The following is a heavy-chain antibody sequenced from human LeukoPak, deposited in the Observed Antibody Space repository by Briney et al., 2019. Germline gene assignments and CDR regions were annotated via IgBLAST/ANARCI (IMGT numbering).Heavy chain of an antibody. Sequence: PLETLSLTCTVSGGSVSSPDYYWTWSRQPPGKGLEWIGHIYDTGTTSFSPSLRRRVSISVDMSKNQFSLKLSSVTAADTAIYFCASAPSGGAAKDAFDIWGQGTMVTVSS. CDR1: GGSVSSPDYY. J-gene: IGHJ3*02. V-gene: IGHV4-61*08. D-gene: IGHD2-21*01. CDR3: ASAPSGGAAKDAFDI. CDR2: IYDTGTT.